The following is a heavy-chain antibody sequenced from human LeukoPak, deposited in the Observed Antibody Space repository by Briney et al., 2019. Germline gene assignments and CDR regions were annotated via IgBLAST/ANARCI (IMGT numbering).Heavy chain of an antibody. J-gene: IGHJ6*02. Sequence: ASVKVSCKASGYTFTGYYMHWVRQAPGQGLEWMGWINPNSGGTNYAQEFQGWVTMTRDTSISTAYMELSRLRSDDTAVYYCARDIAVAGTAGPYYYGMDVWGQGTTVTVSS. D-gene: IGHD6-19*01. CDR2: INPNSGGT. CDR3: ARDIAVAGTAGPYYYGMDV. V-gene: IGHV1-2*04. CDR1: GYTFTGYY.